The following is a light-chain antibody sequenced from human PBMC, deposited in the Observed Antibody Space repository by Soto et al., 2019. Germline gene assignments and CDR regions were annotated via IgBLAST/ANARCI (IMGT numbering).Light chain of an antibody. Sequence: IQLAQSPSSLSASVGDRVTITCRASQGISSYLGWYQQKPGKAPNLLIYDASTLHSGVPSRFSGSGSGTDFTLTIRSLQPEDFATYYCQQGASFPRTFGGGTKVDIK. CDR1: QGISSY. CDR2: DAS. J-gene: IGKJ4*01. V-gene: IGKV1-9*01. CDR3: QQGASFPRT.